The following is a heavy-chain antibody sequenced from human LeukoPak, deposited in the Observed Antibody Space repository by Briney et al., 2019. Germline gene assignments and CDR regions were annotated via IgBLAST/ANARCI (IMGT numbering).Heavy chain of an antibody. CDR3: AKVKPTAPIAAAGRYFDY. CDR1: GFTFSSYA. V-gene: IGHV3-23*01. D-gene: IGHD6-13*01. Sequence: GGSLRLSCAASGFTFSSYAMSWVRQAPGKGLEWVSAISGSGGSTYYADSVKGRFTISRDNSKNTLYLQMNSLRAEDTAVYYCAKVKPTAPIAAAGRYFDYWGQGTLVTVSS. J-gene: IGHJ4*02. CDR2: ISGSGGST.